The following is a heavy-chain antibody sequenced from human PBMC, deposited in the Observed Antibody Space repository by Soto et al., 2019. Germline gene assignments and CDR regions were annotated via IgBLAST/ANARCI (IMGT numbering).Heavy chain of an antibody. CDR2: IYTSGST. Sequence: SETLSLTCTVSGGSISSYYWSWIRQPAGKGLEWIGRIYTSGSTNYNPSLKSRVTMSVDTSKNQFSLKLSSVTAADTAVYYCARDPGDYDFWSGSNWFDPWGQGTLVTVS. V-gene: IGHV4-4*07. D-gene: IGHD3-3*01. CDR3: ARDPGDYDFWSGSNWFDP. CDR1: GGSISSYY. J-gene: IGHJ5*02.